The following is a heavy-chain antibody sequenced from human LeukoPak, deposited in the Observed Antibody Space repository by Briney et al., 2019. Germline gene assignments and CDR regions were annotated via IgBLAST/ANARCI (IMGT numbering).Heavy chain of an antibody. CDR3: ATESKGSSAYSFDY. CDR1: GYTFTDYY. D-gene: IGHD6-6*01. J-gene: IGHJ4*02. V-gene: IGHV1-69-2*01. CDR2: VDPEDGET. Sequence: ASVKISCKVSGYTFTDYYMHWMPQAPGKGLEWMGLVDPEDGETIYAEKFQGRVTITADTSTDTAYMELSSLRSEDTAVYYCATESKGSSAYSFDYWGQGTLVTVSS.